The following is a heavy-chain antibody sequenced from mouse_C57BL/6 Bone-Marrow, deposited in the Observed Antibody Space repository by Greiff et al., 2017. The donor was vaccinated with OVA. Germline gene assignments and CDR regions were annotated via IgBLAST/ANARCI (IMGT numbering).Heavy chain of an antibody. CDR1: GYSITSGYY. CDR3: ARDMGSSSGYGY. CDR2: ISYDGSN. V-gene: IGHV3-6*01. D-gene: IGHD3-2*02. Sequence: DVKLVESGPGLVKPSQSLSLTCSVTGYSITSGYYWNWIRQFPGNKLEWMGYISYDGSNNYNPSLKNRISITRDTSKNQFFLKLNSVTTEDTATYYCARDMGSSSGYGYWGQGTTLTVSS. J-gene: IGHJ2*01.